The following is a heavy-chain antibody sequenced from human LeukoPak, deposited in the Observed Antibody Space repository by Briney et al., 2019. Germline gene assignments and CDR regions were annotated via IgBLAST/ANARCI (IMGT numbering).Heavy chain of an antibody. J-gene: IGHJ6*04. CDR2: ISSSGSTI. D-gene: IGHD3-10*02. Sequence: GGSLRLSCAASGFSFSSSGMNWVRQAPGKGLEWVPYISSSGSTIYYADSVKGRFTISRDNAKNSLYLQMNSLRAEDTAVYYCAELGITMIGGVWGKGTTVTISS. V-gene: IGHV3-48*04. CDR3: AELGITMIGGV. CDR1: GFSFSSSG.